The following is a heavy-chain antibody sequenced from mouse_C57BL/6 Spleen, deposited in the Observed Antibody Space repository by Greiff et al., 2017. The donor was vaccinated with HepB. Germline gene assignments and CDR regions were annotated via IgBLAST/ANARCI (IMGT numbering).Heavy chain of an antibody. J-gene: IGHJ4*01. CDR1: GFTFSDYY. CDR3: ARDDYGSTYAMDY. D-gene: IGHD1-1*01. V-gene: IGHV5-16*01. CDR2: INYDGSST. Sequence: EVHLVESEGGLVQPGRSMKLSCTASGFTFSDYYMAWVRQVPEKGLEWVANINYDGSSTYYLDSLKSRFIISRDNAKNILYLQMSSLKSEDTATYYCARDDYGSTYAMDYWGQGTSVTVSS.